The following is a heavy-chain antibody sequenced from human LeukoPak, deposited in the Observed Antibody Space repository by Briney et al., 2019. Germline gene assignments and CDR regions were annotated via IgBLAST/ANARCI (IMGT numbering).Heavy chain of an antibody. J-gene: IGHJ5*02. V-gene: IGHV4-34*01. D-gene: IGHD4-17*01. CDR2: INHSGST. CDR3: ARGGYDYGDYVRNRFDP. CDR1: GGSFSGYY. Sequence: SETLSLTCAVYGGSFSGYYWSWIRQPPGKGLEWIGEINHSGSTNYNPSLKSRVTISVDTSKNQFSLKLRSVTAADTAVYYCARGGYDYGDYVRNRFDPWGQGTLVTVSS.